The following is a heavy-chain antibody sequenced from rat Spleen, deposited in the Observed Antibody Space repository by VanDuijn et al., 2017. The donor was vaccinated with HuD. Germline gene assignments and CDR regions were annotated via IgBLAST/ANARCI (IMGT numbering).Heavy chain of an antibody. V-gene: IGHV5-29*01. CDR2: ISYDGSST. CDR3: ARLPTGPFDY. CDR1: GFTFSNYG. Sequence: EVQLVESGGGLVQPGRSLKLSCAASGFTFSNYGMAWVRQAPTKGLEWVATISYDGSSTYYLDSVKGRFTISSDNAKSTLYLQMDSLRSEDTAAYYCARLPTGPFDYWGQGVMVTVSS. J-gene: IGHJ2*01. D-gene: IGHD1-1*01.